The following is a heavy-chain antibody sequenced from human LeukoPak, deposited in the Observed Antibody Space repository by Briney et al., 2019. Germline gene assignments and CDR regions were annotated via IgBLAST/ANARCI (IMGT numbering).Heavy chain of an antibody. D-gene: IGHD2-2*03. CDR3: ARDGYRLSGYFYYVDV. Sequence: ASVKVSCKASGYTFNAYFMHWVRQAPGQGLEWMGWINTHNGDTNYAQKLQGRVTMTTDTSTSTAYMELRSLRSDDTAVYYCARDGYRLSGYFYYVDVWGKGTTVTVSS. J-gene: IGHJ6*03. CDR1: GYTFNAYF. V-gene: IGHV1-18*04. CDR2: INTHNGDT.